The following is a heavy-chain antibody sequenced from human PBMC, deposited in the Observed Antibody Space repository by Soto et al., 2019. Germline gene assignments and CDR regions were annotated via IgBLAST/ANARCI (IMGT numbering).Heavy chain of an antibody. D-gene: IGHD6-6*01. CDR3: AKSTSIADLVDY. V-gene: IGHV3-30*18. CDR2: ISYDGSNK. J-gene: IGHJ4*02. Sequence: GGSLRLSCAASGFTFSSYGMHWVRQAPGKGLEWVAVISYDGSNKYYADSVKGRFTISRDNSKNTLYLQMNSLRAEGTAVYYCAKSTSIADLVDYWDQGTLVTVSS. CDR1: GFTFSSYG.